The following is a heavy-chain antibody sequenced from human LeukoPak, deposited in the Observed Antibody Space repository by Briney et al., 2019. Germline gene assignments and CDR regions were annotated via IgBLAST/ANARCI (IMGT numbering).Heavy chain of an antibody. CDR3: AKDYFDTRGLVS. CDR1: GFTFSSYG. J-gene: IGHJ4*02. V-gene: IGHV3-30*02. Sequence: GGSLRLSCAASGFTFSSYGMHWVRQAPGKGLEWVAFIRYDGSNKHHADSVKGRFTISRDNSKNMLYLQMNSLRAEDTAVYYCAKDYFDTRGLVSWGQGILVTVSS. D-gene: IGHD3-22*01. CDR2: IRYDGSNK.